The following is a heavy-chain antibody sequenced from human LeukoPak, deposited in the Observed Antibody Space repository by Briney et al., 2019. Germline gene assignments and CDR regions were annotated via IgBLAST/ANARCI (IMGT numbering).Heavy chain of an antibody. Sequence: ASVKVSCKASGYTFTGYYMHWVRQAPGQGLEWMGWINPNSGDTNYAQKFQGRVTMTRDTSISTAYMELSRLRSDDTAVYYCARAYDFWSGYYFDYWGQGTLVTVSS. CDR1: GYTFTGYY. CDR2: INPNSGDT. V-gene: IGHV1-2*02. D-gene: IGHD3-3*01. CDR3: ARAYDFWSGYYFDY. J-gene: IGHJ4*02.